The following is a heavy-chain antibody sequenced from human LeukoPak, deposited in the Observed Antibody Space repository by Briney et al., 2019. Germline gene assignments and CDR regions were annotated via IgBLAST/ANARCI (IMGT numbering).Heavy chain of an antibody. D-gene: IGHD3-16*02. CDR2: INHSGST. Sequence: SETLSLTCAVYGGSFSGYYWSWIRQPPGKGLEWIGEINHSGSTNYNPSLKSRVTISVDTSKNQFPLKLSSVTAADTAVYYCARLRSYDYVWGSYRTSAYFDYWGQGTLVTVSS. V-gene: IGHV4-34*01. CDR1: GGSFSGYY. J-gene: IGHJ4*02. CDR3: ARLRSYDYVWGSYRTSAYFDY.